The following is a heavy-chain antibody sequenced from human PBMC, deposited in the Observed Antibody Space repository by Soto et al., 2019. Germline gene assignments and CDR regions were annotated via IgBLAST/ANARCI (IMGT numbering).Heavy chain of an antibody. V-gene: IGHV3-21*02. CDR3: SRDPQPPPAGSYFFGMDG. Sequence: EVQLVESGGGLVKPGGSLRLSCAASGFTFSRYGMNWVRQAPGKGLELVSSISGLSSYIYYADSVKGRFTVSRDNAKNSLDWEINRLGAGDTAGYYRSRDPQPPPAGSYFFGMDGLGQGTTVIVSP. J-gene: IGHJ6*01. CDR2: ISGLSSYI. CDR1: GFTFSRYG.